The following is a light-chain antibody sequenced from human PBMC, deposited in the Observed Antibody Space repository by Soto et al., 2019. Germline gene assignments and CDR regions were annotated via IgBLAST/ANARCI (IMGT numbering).Light chain of an antibody. CDR3: QQRSNWPTWT. V-gene: IGKV3-11*01. CDR1: QSISSN. Sequence: ETVMTPSPATLSVSPGERATLSCRASQSISSNLAWYQQKPGQAPRLLIYDASNRATGIPARFSGSGSGTDFTLTISSLEPEDFAVYYCQQRSNWPTWTFGQGTKVDIK. J-gene: IGKJ1*01. CDR2: DAS.